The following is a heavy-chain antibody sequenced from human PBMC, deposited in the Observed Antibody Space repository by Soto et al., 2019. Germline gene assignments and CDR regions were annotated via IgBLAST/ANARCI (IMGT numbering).Heavy chain of an antibody. V-gene: IGHV4-4*02. Sequence: SETLSLTCAVSGGSISSSNWWSWVRQPPGKGLEWIGEIYHSGSTNYNPSLKSRVTISVDKSKNQFSLKLSSVTAADTAVYYCARVSSRGYSGYDYFDYWGQGTLVTVSS. CDR2: IYHSGST. J-gene: IGHJ4*02. CDR1: GGSISSSNW. CDR3: ARVSSRGYSGYDYFDY. D-gene: IGHD5-12*01.